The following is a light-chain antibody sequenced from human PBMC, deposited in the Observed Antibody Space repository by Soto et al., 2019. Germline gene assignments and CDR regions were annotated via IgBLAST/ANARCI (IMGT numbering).Light chain of an antibody. Sequence: ETVLTQSPGTLSLSPGERATLSCRASQSVSSSYLAWYQQKPGQAPRLLSYGASSMATGIPDRFSGSGSGTDFTLTSSRLEPEDFAVYYCQQYGSSPRTFGQGTKVEIK. CDR1: QSVSSSY. CDR3: QQYGSSPRT. J-gene: IGKJ1*01. CDR2: GAS. V-gene: IGKV3-20*01.